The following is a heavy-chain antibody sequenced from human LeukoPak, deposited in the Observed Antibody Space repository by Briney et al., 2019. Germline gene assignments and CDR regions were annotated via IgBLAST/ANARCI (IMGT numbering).Heavy chain of an antibody. Sequence: SETLSLTCTVPGGSISSGDRYWSWIRQSPGKGLEWIGYIYSTGNTYYNPSLKSRVIISVDTSKNQFSLELNSVTAADTAVYYCARDSYSYGYGGFDYWGQGILVTVSS. CDR2: IYSTGNT. CDR1: GGSISSGDRY. J-gene: IGHJ4*02. D-gene: IGHD5-18*01. CDR3: ARDSYSYGYGGFDY. V-gene: IGHV4-30-4*01.